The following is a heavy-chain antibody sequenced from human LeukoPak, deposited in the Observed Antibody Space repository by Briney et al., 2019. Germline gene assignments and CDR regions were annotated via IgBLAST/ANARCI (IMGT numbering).Heavy chain of an antibody. CDR1: GFTFSSYA. V-gene: IGHV3-23*01. Sequence: GGSLRLSCAASGFTFSSYAMSWVRQAPGKGLEWVSAISGSGGSTYYAASVKGRSTISRHNSRNTLYLQIKSLRAEDTAVYYCAKYTGVDDFWSGYYREFFDYWGQGTLVTVSS. D-gene: IGHD3-3*01. CDR2: ISGSGGST. J-gene: IGHJ4*02. CDR3: AKYTGVDDFWSGYYREFFDY.